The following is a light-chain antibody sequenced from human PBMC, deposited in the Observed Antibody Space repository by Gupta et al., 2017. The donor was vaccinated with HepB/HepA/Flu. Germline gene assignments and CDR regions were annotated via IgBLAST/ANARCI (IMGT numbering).Light chain of an antibody. CDR2: EVN. J-gene: IGLJ3*02. CDR3: SSFAGSNNLGV. V-gene: IGLV2-8*01. Sequence: QSALTQPPSASGSPGPSVTISCPATSSDIGAYDYVSWYQQHPDRAPKLIIYEVNKRPSGVPHRFSGSKSGNTASLTVSGLRAEDEADYYCSSFAGSNNLGVFGGGTKLTVL. CDR1: SSDIGAYDY.